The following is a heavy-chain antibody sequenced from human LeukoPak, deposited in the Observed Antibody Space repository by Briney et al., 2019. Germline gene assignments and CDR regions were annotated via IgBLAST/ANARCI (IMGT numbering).Heavy chain of an antibody. CDR1: GYTFTSYD. D-gene: IGHD6-13*01. CDR2: IIPIFGTA. CDR3: AREQQLGTDIFDY. Sequence: SVKVSCKASGYTFTSYDINWVRQATGQGLEWMGGIIPIFGTANYAQKFQGRVTITADKSTSTAYMELSSLRSEDTAVYYCAREQQLGTDIFDYWGQGTLVTVSS. V-gene: IGHV1-69*06. J-gene: IGHJ4*02.